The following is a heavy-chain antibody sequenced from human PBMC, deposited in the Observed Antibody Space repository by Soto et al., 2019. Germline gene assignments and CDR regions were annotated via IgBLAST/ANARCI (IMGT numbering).Heavy chain of an antibody. CDR2: IIPIFGTA. V-gene: IGHV1-69*13. J-gene: IGHJ4*02. CDR1: GGTFSSYA. Sequence: SVKVSCKASGGTFSSYAISWVRQAPGQGLEWMGGIIPIFGTANYAQKFQGRVTITADESTSTAYMELSSLRSEDTAVYYCASGYYSSGYYYASTNYFDYWGQGTLVTVSS. D-gene: IGHD3-22*01. CDR3: ASGYYSSGYYYASTNYFDY.